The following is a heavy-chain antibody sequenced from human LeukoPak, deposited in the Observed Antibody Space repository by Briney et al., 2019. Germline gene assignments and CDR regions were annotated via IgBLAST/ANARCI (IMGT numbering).Heavy chain of an antibody. J-gene: IGHJ4*02. Sequence: ASVKVSCKASGYTFTSYGISWVRQAPGQGLEWMGWISAYNGNTNYAQKLQGRVTMTRDTSTSTVYMELSSLRSEDTAVYYCAREILASYSGSYPPGYWGQGTLVTVSS. V-gene: IGHV1-18*01. CDR1: GYTFTSYG. D-gene: IGHD1-26*01. CDR3: AREILASYSGSYPPGY. CDR2: ISAYNGNT.